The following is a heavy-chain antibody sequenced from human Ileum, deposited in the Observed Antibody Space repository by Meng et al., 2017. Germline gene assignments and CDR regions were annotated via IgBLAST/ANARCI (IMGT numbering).Heavy chain of an antibody. J-gene: IGHJ5*02. CDR2: IYQSGST. D-gene: IGHD2-15*01. Sequence: GSLRLSCTVSGFSITRGYYWGWIRQPPGKGLEWIGNIYQSGSTYYNPSLKSRVTISVDTSKNQFSLKLSSVTAADTAVYYCARDIGYCSGANCYKYNWFDPWGQGTRVTGSS. CDR1: GFSITRGYY. V-gene: IGHV4-38-2*02. CDR3: ARDIGYCSGANCYKYNWFDP.